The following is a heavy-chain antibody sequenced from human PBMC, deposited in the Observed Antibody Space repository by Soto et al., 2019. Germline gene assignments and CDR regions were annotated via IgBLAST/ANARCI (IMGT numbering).Heavy chain of an antibody. D-gene: IGHD3-10*01. J-gene: IGHJ6*02. CDR1: GGSISSGNYY. CDR2: IYYSGST. V-gene: IGHV4-31*03. Sequence: QVQLQESGPGLVKPSQTLSLTCTVSGGSISSGNYYWSWVRQHPGKGLEWIGYIYYSGSTFYNRSLKSRVTLSVDTSKNQFSLKLSSVTAADTAVYYCARDRGDGYNPYYYYGMDVWGQGTTVTVSS. CDR3: ARDRGDGYNPYYYYGMDV.